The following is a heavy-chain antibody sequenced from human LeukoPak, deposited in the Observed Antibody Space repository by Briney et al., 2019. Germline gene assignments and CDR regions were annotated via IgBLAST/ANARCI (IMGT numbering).Heavy chain of an antibody. V-gene: IGHV1-69*04. D-gene: IGHD6-13*01. CDR2: IIPILGIA. CDR3: ARDKQYSSSWPYNWFDP. J-gene: IGHJ5*02. Sequence: GASVKVSCKASGGTFSSYAISWVRQAPGQGLEWMGRIIPILGIANYAKKFQGRGTITADKSTSTAYMELSSLRSEDTAVYYCARDKQYSSSWPYNWFDPWGQGTLVTVSS. CDR1: GGTFSSYA.